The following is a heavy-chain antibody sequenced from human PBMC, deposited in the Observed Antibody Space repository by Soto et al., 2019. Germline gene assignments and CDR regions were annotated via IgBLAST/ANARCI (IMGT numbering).Heavy chain of an antibody. CDR1: GYTFTYYG. J-gene: IGHJ6*02. CDR2: ISAYNGNT. Sequence: QVQLVQSGAEVKKPGASVKVSCKTSGYTFTYYGISWVRQAPGQGLEWMGWISAYNGNTNYAQKFQGRVTMTTDTSTSTAYMDLRSLRSDDTAMYYCARDRMFTVASPDCMDVWGQGTTVTVSS. D-gene: IGHD4-4*01. CDR3: ARDRMFTVASPDCMDV. V-gene: IGHV1-18*01.